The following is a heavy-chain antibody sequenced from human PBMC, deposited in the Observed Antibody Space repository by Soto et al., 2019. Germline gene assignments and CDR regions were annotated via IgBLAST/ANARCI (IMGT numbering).Heavy chain of an antibody. Sequence: GGSLRLSCAASGFTFAYYHMHWVRQAPGKGLEWVAVISSDGSNKYYSDSVKGRFTISRDNSTNRLYLQMNSLRPDDTATYYCAKSLSDYHFDYWGQGTLVTVSS. CDR3: AKSLSDYHFDY. D-gene: IGHD4-17*01. CDR2: ISSDGSNK. V-gene: IGHV3-30*18. CDR1: GFTFAYYH. J-gene: IGHJ4*02.